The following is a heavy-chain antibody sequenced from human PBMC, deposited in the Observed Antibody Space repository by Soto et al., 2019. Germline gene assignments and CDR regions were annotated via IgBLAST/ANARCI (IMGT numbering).Heavy chain of an antibody. CDR3: ARGTGDGTFDF. J-gene: IGHJ4*02. CDR1: GYTFSSYA. CDR2: INAGYGKT. V-gene: IGHV1-3*01. D-gene: IGHD7-27*01. Sequence: ASVKVSCKASGYTFSSYATHWVRQAPGQRFEWMGWINAGYGKTKSSQKFQDRVTISRDTSASTVYMELTSLRSEDTAVYYCARGTGDGTFDFWGQGTLVTVSS.